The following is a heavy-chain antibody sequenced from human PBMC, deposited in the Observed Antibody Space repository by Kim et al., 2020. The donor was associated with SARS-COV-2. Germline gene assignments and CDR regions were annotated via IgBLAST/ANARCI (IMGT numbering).Heavy chain of an antibody. J-gene: IGHJ4*02. CDR1: GFTFSSYA. CDR2: ISGSGGST. CDR3: AKGGLSRDGYNYGLFDY. Sequence: GGSLRLSCAASGFTFSSYAMSWVRQAPGKGLEWVSAISGSGGSTYYADSVKGRFTISRDNSKNTLYLQMNSLRSEDTAVYYCAKGGLSRDGYNYGLFDYWGQGNLVTVSS. V-gene: IGHV3-23*01. D-gene: IGHD5-12*01.